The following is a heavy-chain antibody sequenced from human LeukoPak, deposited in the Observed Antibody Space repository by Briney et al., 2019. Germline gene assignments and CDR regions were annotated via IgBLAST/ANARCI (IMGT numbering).Heavy chain of an antibody. CDR1: GGSISSSNW. CDR3: ARGSDTAAGLY. D-gene: IGHD6-13*01. J-gene: IGHJ4*02. V-gene: IGHV4-4*02. CDR2: INHSGST. Sequence: PSETLSLTCAVSGGSISSSNWWSWVRQPPGKGLEWIGEINHSGSTNYNPSLKSRVSILVDSSKNQFSLEVSSVTAADTAVYYCARGSDTAAGLYWGQGTLVTVSS.